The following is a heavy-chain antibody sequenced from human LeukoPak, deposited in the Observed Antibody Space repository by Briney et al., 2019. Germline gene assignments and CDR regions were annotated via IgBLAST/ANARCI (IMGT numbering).Heavy chain of an antibody. Sequence: PSETLSPTCAVSGGSISSSNWWSWVRQPPGKGLEWIGEIYHSGSTNYNPSLKSRVTISVDKSKNQFSLKLSSVTAADTAVYYCARSPRGSGYSNFDYWGQGTLVTVSS. CDR2: IYHSGST. V-gene: IGHV4-4*02. J-gene: IGHJ4*02. D-gene: IGHD3-22*01. CDR1: GGSISSSNW. CDR3: ARSPRGSGYSNFDY.